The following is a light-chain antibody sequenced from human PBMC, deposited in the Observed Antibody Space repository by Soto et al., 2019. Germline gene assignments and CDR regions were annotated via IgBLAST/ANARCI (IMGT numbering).Light chain of an antibody. CDR2: GAS. CDR1: QSVGNN. J-gene: IGKJ3*01. Sequence: EILMTQSPATLSVSPGERATLSCRASQSVGNNLAWYQQRPAQAPRLLIYGASTRATGIPARFSGSGSGTEFPITINSLQSEDFALYYCQQYNKWPLFTFGPGTRVDI. CDR3: QQYNKWPLFT. V-gene: IGKV3-15*01.